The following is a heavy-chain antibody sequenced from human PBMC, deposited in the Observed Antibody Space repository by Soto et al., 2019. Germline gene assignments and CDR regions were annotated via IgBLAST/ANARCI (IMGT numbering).Heavy chain of an antibody. V-gene: IGHV3-33*06. CDR2: IWSDGSNK. D-gene: IGHD3-10*01. J-gene: IGHJ4*02. CDR1: GFTFSSYG. CDR3: AKGVSLLWFGETATFDY. Sequence: GGSLRLSCAASGFTFSSYGMHWVRQAPGKGLEWVAVIWSDGSNKYYADSVKGRFTISRDNSKNTLYLQMNSLRVEDTAVYYCAKGVSLLWFGETATFDYWGQGTLVTVSS.